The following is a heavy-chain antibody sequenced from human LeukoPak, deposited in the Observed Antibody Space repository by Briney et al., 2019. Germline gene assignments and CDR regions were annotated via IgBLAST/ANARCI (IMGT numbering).Heavy chain of an antibody. CDR2: SRNKANSYTT. Sequence: AGGSLRLSCAASGFTFSSYSMNWVRQAPWKGLEWVGRSRNKANSYTTEYAASVKGRFTISRDESKNSLYLQMNSLKTKDTAVYYCARVSKSGYVDYWGQGTLVTVSS. J-gene: IGHJ4*02. D-gene: IGHD3-3*01. CDR1: GFTFSSYS. CDR3: ARVSKSGYVDY. V-gene: IGHV3-72*01.